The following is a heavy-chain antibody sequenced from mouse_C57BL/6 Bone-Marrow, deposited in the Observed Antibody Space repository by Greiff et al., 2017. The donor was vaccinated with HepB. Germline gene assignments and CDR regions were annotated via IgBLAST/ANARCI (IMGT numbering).Heavy chain of an antibody. CDR2: ISDDGSN. CDR3: ASSLYYCGSSYGY. V-gene: IGHV3-6*01. CDR1: GYSITSGYY. J-gene: IGHJ2*01. D-gene: IGHD1-1*01. Sequence: EVKLMESGPGLVKPSQSLSLTCSVTGYSITSGYYWNWIRQFPGNKLEWMGYISDDGSNNYNPSLKNRISITRDTSTNQFFLKLNSVTTEDTATYYCASSLYYCGSSYGYWGQGTTLTVSS.